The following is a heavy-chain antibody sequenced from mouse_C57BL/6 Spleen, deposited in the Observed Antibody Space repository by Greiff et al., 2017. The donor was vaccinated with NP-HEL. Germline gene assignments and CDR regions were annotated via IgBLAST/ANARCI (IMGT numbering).Heavy chain of an antibody. V-gene: IGHV14-4*01. Sequence: EVQLQQSGAELVRPGASVKLSCTASGFNIKDDYMHWVKQRPEQGLEWIGWIDPENGDTEYASKFQGKATITADTSSNTAYLQLSSLTSEDTAVYYCTTPDGNSAWFAYWGQGTLVTVSA. CDR1: GFNIKDDY. CDR3: TTPDGNSAWFAY. D-gene: IGHD2-1*01. J-gene: IGHJ3*01. CDR2: IDPENGDT.